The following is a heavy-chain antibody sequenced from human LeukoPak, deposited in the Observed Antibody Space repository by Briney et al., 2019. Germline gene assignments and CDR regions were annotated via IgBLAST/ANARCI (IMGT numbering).Heavy chain of an antibody. Sequence: SETLSLTCTVSGGSVSSSPYYWGWIRQPPGKGLEWIGSIYYSGTTHYNPSLESRVTISVDTSKNQFSLKLASVTAADTAIYYCAKGAGGFSYYNWFDPWGQGTLVTVSS. CDR3: AKGAGGFSYYNWFDP. D-gene: IGHD5-18*01. J-gene: IGHJ5*02. V-gene: IGHV4-39*07. CDR1: GGSVSSSPYY. CDR2: IYYSGTT.